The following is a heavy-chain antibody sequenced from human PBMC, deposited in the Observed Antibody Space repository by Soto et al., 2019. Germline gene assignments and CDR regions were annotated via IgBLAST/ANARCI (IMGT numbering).Heavy chain of an antibody. D-gene: IGHD2-15*01. V-gene: IGHV3-30-3*01. CDR1: GFTFSSYA. J-gene: IGHJ4*02. CDR3: ARDLYCSGGSCYSRGFDY. Sequence: QVQLVESGGGVVQPVRSLRLSCAASGFTFSSYAMHWVRQAPGKGLEWVAVISYDGSNKYYADSVKGRFTISRDNSKNTLYLQMNSLRAEDTAVYYCARDLYCSGGSCYSRGFDYWGQGTLVTVSA. CDR2: ISYDGSNK.